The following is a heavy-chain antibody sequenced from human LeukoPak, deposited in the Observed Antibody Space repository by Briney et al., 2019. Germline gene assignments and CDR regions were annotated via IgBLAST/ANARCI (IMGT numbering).Heavy chain of an antibody. Sequence: GGSLRLSCAASGFTFSDSATHWVRQTSGKGLEWFGRIRSKAESYATTYAASVRGRFHISRDESKKQAYLQMISLETEDTGVYYCTREYISGWPFDYWGQGTLVTVSS. CDR1: GFTFSDSA. CDR2: IRSKAESYAT. D-gene: IGHD6-19*01. CDR3: TREYISGWPFDY. V-gene: IGHV3-73*01. J-gene: IGHJ4*02.